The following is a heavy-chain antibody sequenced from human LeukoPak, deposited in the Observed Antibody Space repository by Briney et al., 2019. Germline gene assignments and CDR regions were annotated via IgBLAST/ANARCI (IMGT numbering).Heavy chain of an antibody. J-gene: IGHJ4*02. CDR3: AQDTATDVFDY. CDR2: INTKTGNP. Sequence: ASVKVSCKASGYTFTRYSMNWVRQAPGQGLEWMGWINTKTGNPAYARGFTGRFAFSLDTSVSTAYLQISSLKAEDTAVYYCAQDTATDVFDYWGQGTLVTVSS. CDR1: GYTFTRYS. D-gene: IGHD5-18*01. V-gene: IGHV7-4-1*02.